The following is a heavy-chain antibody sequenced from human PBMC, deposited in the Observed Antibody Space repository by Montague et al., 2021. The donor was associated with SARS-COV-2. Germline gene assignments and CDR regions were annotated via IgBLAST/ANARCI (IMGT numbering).Heavy chain of an antibody. CDR1: GDSVSSNGAT. V-gene: IGHV6-1*01. CDR3: TSGREGNYNVMDV. D-gene: IGHD1-1*01. J-gene: IGHJ6*02. Sequence: AIPGDSVSSNGATWNWVRQSPSRGLEWLGRTYYRSKWYNDYAVSVRGRVTINPDTSKTQFSLQLNSVTPEDTAIYYCTSGREGNYNVMDVWGQGTTVTVSS. CDR2: TYYRSKWYN.